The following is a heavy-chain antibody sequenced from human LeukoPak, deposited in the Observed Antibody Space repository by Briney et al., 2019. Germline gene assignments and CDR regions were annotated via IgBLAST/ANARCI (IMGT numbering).Heavy chain of an antibody. CDR2: IYYSGTT. J-gene: IGHJ3*02. CDR3: ARLGGGNSAYSYAFDI. D-gene: IGHD4-23*01. V-gene: IGHV4-39*01. Sequence: SETLSLTCTVSGGSLSSSSYYWGWIRQPPGKGLEWIGSIYYSGTTYYNPSLKSRVTIFVDTSKNQFSLKLSSVTATDTAVYYCARLGGGNSAYSYAFDIWGQGTMVTVSS. CDR1: GGSLSSSSYY.